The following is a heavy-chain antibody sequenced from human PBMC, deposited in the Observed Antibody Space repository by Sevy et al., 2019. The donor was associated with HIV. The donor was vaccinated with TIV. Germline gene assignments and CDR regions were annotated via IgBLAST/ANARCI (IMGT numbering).Heavy chain of an antibody. CDR2: ISHDGSYR. CDR3: AKNRPPGGSYFSRHGMDV. Sequence: GSLRLSCAASGFTFSTYDMHWVRQAPGKGLEWVAIISHDGSYRYYADSVRGRFSMSRDSSKNTLYLQMSGLSIEDTAVYYCAKNRPPGGSYFSRHGMDVWGRGTTVTVSS. D-gene: IGHD3-16*01. J-gene: IGHJ6*02. V-gene: IGHV3-30*18. CDR1: GFTFSTYD.